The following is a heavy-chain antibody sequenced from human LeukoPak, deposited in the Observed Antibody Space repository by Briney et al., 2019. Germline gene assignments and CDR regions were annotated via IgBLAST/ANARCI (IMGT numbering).Heavy chain of an antibody. Sequence: ASVKDSCMTSGYTLTNYYIHWVRQAPGQGPEWMGWINPMSGGTKYAQKFQGRVTMTRDTFISTAYMELRRGRSDDTSVYYCARVRDYTGYFDYWDQGTQVTVSS. D-gene: IGHD2-2*02. J-gene: IGHJ4*02. CDR1: GYTLTNYY. V-gene: IGHV1-2*02. CDR2: INPMSGGT. CDR3: ARVRDYTGYFDY.